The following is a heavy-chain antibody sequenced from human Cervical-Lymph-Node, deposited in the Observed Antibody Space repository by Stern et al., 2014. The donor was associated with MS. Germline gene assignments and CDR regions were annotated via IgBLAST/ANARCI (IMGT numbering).Heavy chain of an antibody. CDR3: ARDGRHTNNYGLDV. CDR2: IIPIIGTA. CDR1: GGTFNVYA. V-gene: IGHV1-69*01. J-gene: IGHJ6*02. Sequence: QVQLVQSGAEVKKPGSSVKVSCQASGGTFNVYAINWLRQPPGQGLEWMGGIIPIIGTANDAQKFQGRVTITADESTRTSSMQLSSLRSNDTAVYYCARDGRHTNNYGLDVWGQGTTVTVSS.